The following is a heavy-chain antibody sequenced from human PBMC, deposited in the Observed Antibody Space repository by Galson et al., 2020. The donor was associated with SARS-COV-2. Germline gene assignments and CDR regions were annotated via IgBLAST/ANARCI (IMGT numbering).Heavy chain of an antibody. CDR3: ARESWGSLDP. CDR2: IKNGGDTI. J-gene: IGHJ5*02. V-gene: IGHV3-11*01. D-gene: IGHD3-16*01. Sequence: PGKGLVWISYIKNGGDTIYYADSVKGRFTMSRDNANNLLYLQMNSLRVEDTAMYYCARESWGSLDPWGQGTLVTVST.